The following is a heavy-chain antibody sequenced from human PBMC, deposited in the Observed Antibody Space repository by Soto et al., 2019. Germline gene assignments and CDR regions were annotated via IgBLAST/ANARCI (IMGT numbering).Heavy chain of an antibody. CDR3: ARVGPPYYDFWSGPSYYYGMDV. CDR2: IYTSGST. CDR1: GGSISSYY. Sequence: SETLSLTCTVSGGSISSYYWSWIRQPAGKGLEWIGRIYTSGSTNYNPSLTSRVTMSVDTSKNQVSLKLSSVTAADTAVYYCARVGPPYYDFWSGPSYYYGMDVWGQGTTVTVSS. D-gene: IGHD3-3*01. J-gene: IGHJ6*02. V-gene: IGHV4-4*07.